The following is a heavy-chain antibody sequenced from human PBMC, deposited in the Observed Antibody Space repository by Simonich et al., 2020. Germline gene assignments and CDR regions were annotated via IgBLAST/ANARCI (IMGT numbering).Heavy chain of an antibody. V-gene: IGHV3-21*01. CDR2: ISSSSSYI. Sequence: EVQLVESGGGLVKPGGSLRLSCAASGFTFSSYSMNWVRQAPGKGLGWVSSISSSSSYIYYADSEEGRFTISRDNAKNSLYLQMNSLRAEDTAVYYCARWIAVAGTGAYGMDVWGQGTTVTVSS. J-gene: IGHJ6*02. CDR3: ARWIAVAGTGAYGMDV. D-gene: IGHD6-19*01. CDR1: GFTFSSYS.